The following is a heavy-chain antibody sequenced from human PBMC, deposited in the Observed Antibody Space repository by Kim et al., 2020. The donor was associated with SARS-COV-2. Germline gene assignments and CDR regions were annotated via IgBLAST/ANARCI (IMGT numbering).Heavy chain of an antibody. CDR2: ISASGGST. D-gene: IGHD6-13*01. J-gene: IGHJ4*02. CDR1: GFSFSTYG. V-gene: IGHV3-64D*06. Sequence: GGSLRLSCSASGFSFSTYGMHWVRQAPGKGLEYVSGISASGGSTHYADSVKGRFTMSRDNFKNTLDLQMSSLRTEDTAVYYCVKRAWAAAAPFDYWGQGTLVTVSS. CDR3: VKRAWAAAAPFDY.